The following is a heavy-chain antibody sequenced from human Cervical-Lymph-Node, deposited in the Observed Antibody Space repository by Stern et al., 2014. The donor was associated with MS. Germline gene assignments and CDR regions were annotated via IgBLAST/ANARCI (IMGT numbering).Heavy chain of an antibody. Sequence: VQLVESGGGVVQPGRSLRLSCAASGFTFSSYAMHWVRQAPGKGLEWVAVISYDGSNKYYADSVKGRFTISRDNSKNTLYLQMNSLRAEDTAVYYCARDRVWPVAGRWWFDPWGQGTLVTVSS. V-gene: IGHV3-30-3*01. CDR3: ARDRVWPVAGRWWFDP. J-gene: IGHJ5*02. D-gene: IGHD6-19*01. CDR1: GFTFSSYA. CDR2: ISYDGSNK.